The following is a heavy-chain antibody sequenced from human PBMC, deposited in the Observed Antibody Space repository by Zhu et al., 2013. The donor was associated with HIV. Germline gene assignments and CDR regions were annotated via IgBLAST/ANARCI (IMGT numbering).Heavy chain of an antibody. CDR2: INHSGST. D-gene: IGHD2-2*01. V-gene: IGHV4-34*01. Sequence: QVQLQQWGAGLLKPSETLSLTCAVYGGSFSGYYWSWIRQPPGKGLEWIGEINHSGSTNYNPSLKSRVTISVDTSKNQFSLKLSSVTAADTAVYYCARVRTSPYYYYYYYMDVWGKGPRSPVSS. J-gene: IGHJ6*03. CDR1: GGSFSGYY. CDR3: ARVRTSPYYYYYYYMDV.